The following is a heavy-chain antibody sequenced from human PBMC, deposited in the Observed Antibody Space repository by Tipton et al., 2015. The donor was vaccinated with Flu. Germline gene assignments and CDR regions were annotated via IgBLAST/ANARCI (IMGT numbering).Heavy chain of an antibody. CDR1: GFSFHDYW. V-gene: IGHV5-51*01. CDR2: IYPGDSDT. J-gene: IGHJ4*01. CDR3: ARSRADIDY. Sequence: QLVQSGAEEKKPGESLRISCKASGFSFHDYWIGWVRQMPGKGLEWMGMIYPGDSDTRYSPSFEGQVTISADKSSNPAYLQWSGLKASDTATYYCARSRADIDYWGQGTLVTVSS. D-gene: IGHD2-15*01.